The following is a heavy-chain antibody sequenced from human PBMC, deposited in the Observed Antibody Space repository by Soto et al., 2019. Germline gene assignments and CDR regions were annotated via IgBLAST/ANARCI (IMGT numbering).Heavy chain of an antibody. Sequence: SGTTLVHPTDTLTLTCSFSGFSLTTTGGCVGFILQPPGTALEWLAIIYWNGDNRYSPSLKGRFTITKDTSKNQVVLTMTNMDPVETATYYCGHRARGATFDYWGQGMLVTVSS. CDR2: IYWNGDN. D-gene: IGHD3-10*01. CDR3: GHRARGATFDY. J-gene: IGHJ4*02. CDR1: GFSLTTTGGC. V-gene: IGHV2-5*01.